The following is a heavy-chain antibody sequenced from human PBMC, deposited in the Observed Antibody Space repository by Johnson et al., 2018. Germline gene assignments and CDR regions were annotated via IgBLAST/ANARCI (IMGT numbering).Heavy chain of an antibody. D-gene: IGHD2-21*01. CDR2: IKSKTDGGTT. Sequence: VQLVESGGGLVKPGGSLRLSCAASGFTFSNAWMNWVRQAPGKGLEWVGRIKSKTDGGTTDYAAPVKGRFTISRDDSKNTLYLQMNSLKTEDTAVYYCAKRESQFVGVGHWGQGTLVTVSS. CDR1: GFTFSNAW. V-gene: IGHV3-15*07. J-gene: IGHJ1*01. CDR3: AKRESQFVGVGH.